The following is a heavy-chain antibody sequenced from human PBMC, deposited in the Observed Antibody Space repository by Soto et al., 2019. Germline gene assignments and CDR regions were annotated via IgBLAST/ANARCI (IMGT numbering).Heavy chain of an antibody. CDR1: GFTFSDSW. CDR2: IKPDESEK. D-gene: IGHD1-26*01. V-gene: IGHV3-7*01. CDR3: AQDGRSGSVTRPDH. Sequence: EVQLVESGGGLVQPGGSLRLSCTASGFTFSDSWMTWVRQAPGKGLEWVARIKPDESEKKYADSVKGRFSISRDNSKNTLNLQMNSLRVEDSAMYYCAQDGRSGSVTRPDHWGQGTLVTVSS. J-gene: IGHJ4*02.